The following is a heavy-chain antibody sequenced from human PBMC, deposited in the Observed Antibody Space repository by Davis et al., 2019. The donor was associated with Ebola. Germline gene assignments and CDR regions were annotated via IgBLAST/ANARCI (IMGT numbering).Heavy chain of an antibody. CDR1: GGSISSYH. D-gene: IGHD3-3*01. V-gene: IGHV4-4*07. Sequence: SETLSLTCTVSGGSISSYHCSWIRQPPGKGLEWIGSVYVSGSTNYNPSLKSRVTMSVDMSANQFSLKVRSVTAADTAVYFCARELTPKHYYDSGSSYPEDWFDTWGQGILVTVSS. CDR3: ARELTPKHYYDSGSSYPEDWFDT. J-gene: IGHJ5*02. CDR2: VYVSGST.